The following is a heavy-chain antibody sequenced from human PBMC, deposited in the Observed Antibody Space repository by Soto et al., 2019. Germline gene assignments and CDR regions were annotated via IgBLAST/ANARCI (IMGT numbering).Heavy chain of an antibody. CDR3: AKGQSGWYAPFDY. CDR2: ISGSGGST. J-gene: IGHJ4*02. Sequence: EVRLLESGGGLVQPGGSLRLSCAASGFTFSSYAMSWVRQAPGKGLEWVSTISGSGGSTYYADSVKGRFTISRDNSKNTLYLQMNSLRAEDTAVYYCAKGQSGWYAPFDYWGQGTLVTVSS. CDR1: GFTFSSYA. D-gene: IGHD6-19*01. V-gene: IGHV3-23*01.